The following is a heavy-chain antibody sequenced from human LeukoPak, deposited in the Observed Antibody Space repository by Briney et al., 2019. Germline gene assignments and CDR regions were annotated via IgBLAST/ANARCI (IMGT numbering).Heavy chain of an antibody. CDR1: GFTFSSYN. CDR3: ARDRGGGYSSSWYPFFDY. D-gene: IGHD6-13*01. Sequence: GGSLRLSCAASGFTFSSYNMSWVRQAPGKGLEWVSVIYSGGSTYYADSVKGRFTISRDNSKNTLYLQMNSLRAEDTAVYYCARDRGGGYSSSWYPFFDYWGQGTLVTVSS. V-gene: IGHV3-66*01. CDR2: IYSGGST. J-gene: IGHJ4*02.